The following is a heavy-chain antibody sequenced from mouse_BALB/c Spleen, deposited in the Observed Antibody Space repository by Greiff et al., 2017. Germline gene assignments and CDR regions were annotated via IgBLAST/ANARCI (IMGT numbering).Heavy chain of an antibody. CDR1: GFTFSSFG. Sequence: VQLKESGGGLVQPGGSRKLSCAASGFTFSSFGMHWVRQAPEKGLEWVAYISSGSSTIYYADTVKGRFTISRDNPKNTLFLQMPSLRSEDTAMYYCARLDGAYWGQGTLVTVSA. CDR3: ARLDGAY. CDR2: ISSGSSTI. J-gene: IGHJ3*01. V-gene: IGHV5-17*02.